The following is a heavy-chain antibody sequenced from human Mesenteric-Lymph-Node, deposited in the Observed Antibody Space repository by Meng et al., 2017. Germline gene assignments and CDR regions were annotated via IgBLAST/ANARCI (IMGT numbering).Heavy chain of an antibody. V-gene: IGHV6-1*01. D-gene: IGHD1-26*01. CDR1: GDSVSSNSAA. J-gene: IGHJ4*02. Sequence: VPLQQSGPRLVQPSQTLSLTCALSGDSVSSNSAAWNWIRQSPSRGLEWLGRTFYRSKWSNEYAVSVKSRITINPDTSKNQFFLQLNSVTPEDTAVYYCARGYGPIHSEYNFDYWGQGTLVTVSS. CDR2: TFYRSKWSN. CDR3: ARGYGPIHSEYNFDY.